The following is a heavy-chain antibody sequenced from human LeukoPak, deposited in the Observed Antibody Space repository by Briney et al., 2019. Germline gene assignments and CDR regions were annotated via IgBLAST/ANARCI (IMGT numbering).Heavy chain of an antibody. CDR2: IDPITGDT. Sequence: VASVKVSCKASGYTFIAYYIHWVRQAPGQGLEWMGWIDPITGDTTYAQKFQGWVTMTRDTSISTAYMEVRSLKSDDTAVYYCARRYRYGMDVWGQGTTVTVSS. CDR3: ARRYRYGMDV. V-gene: IGHV1-2*04. J-gene: IGHJ6*02. CDR1: GYTFIAYY. D-gene: IGHD3-16*02.